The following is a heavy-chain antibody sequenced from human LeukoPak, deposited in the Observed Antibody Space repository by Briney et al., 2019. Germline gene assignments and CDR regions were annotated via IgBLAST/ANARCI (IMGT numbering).Heavy chain of an antibody. Sequence: GGSLRLSCVASGFTFSSYSMSWVRQAPGKGLEWVANIKQDGSEKYYVDSVKGRFTISRDNAKNSLYLQMNSLRAEDTAVYYYARQRELLWGLGAFDIWGQGTMVTVSS. J-gene: IGHJ3*02. CDR3: ARQRELLWGLGAFDI. V-gene: IGHV3-7*01. CDR2: IKQDGSEK. CDR1: GFTFSSYS. D-gene: IGHD1-26*01.